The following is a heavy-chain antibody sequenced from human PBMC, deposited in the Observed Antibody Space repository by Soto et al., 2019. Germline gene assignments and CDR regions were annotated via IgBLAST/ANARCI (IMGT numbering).Heavy chain of an antibody. J-gene: IGHJ5*02. V-gene: IGHV4-4*02. D-gene: IGHD3-3*01. CDR2: IYHSGST. CDR3: ARDGDFGVVTPAAYNWFDP. CDR1: GGSISSSNW. Sequence: SETLSLTCAVSGGSISSSNWWSWVRQPPGKGLEWIGEIYHSGSTNYNPSLKSRVTISVDKSKNQFSLKLSSVTAADTAVYYCARDGDFGVVTPAAYNWFDPWGQGTLVTVSS.